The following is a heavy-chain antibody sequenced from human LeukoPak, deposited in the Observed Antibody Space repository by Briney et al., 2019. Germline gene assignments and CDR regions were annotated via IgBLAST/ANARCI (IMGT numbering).Heavy chain of an antibody. CDR3: AREGRSSSPMDY. J-gene: IGHJ4*02. CDR1: GYSFNTYW. D-gene: IGHD6-6*01. CDR2: IYPGDSDT. Sequence: GESLKISCKGSGYSFNTYWIGWVRQMPGKSLEWMGIIYPGDSDTRYSPSFQGQVTISADKSLSTAYLQWGSLKASDTAMYYCAREGRSSSPMDYWGQGTLVTVSS. V-gene: IGHV5-51*01.